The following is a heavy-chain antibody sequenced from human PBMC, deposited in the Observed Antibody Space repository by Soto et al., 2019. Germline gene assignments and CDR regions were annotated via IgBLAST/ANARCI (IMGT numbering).Heavy chain of an antibody. CDR1: GGTFSSYT. V-gene: IGHV1-69*08. CDR2: IIPILGIA. CDR3: ARDGDTAMVDHGKLYYYYYMDV. Sequence: QVQLVQSGAEVKKPGSSVKVSCKASGGTFSSYTISWVRQAPGQGLEWMGRIIPILGIANYAQKFQGRVTITADKSTSTAYMELSSLRSEDTAVYYCARDGDTAMVDHGKLYYYYYMDVWGKGTTVTVSS. J-gene: IGHJ6*03. D-gene: IGHD5-18*01.